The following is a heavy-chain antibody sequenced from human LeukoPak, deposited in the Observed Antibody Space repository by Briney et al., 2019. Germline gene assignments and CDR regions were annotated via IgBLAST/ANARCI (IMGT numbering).Heavy chain of an antibody. CDR3: ANSNYYDSSGYYNEDY. D-gene: IGHD3-22*01. CDR1: GFTFSSYS. J-gene: IGHJ4*02. CDR2: ISSSSSYI. Sequence: GGSLRLSCAASGFTFSSYSMNWVRQAPGKGLEWVSSISSSSSYIYYADSVKGRFTISRDNAKNSLYLQMNSLRAEDTAVYYCANSNYYDSSGYYNEDYWGQGTLVTVSS. V-gene: IGHV3-21*01.